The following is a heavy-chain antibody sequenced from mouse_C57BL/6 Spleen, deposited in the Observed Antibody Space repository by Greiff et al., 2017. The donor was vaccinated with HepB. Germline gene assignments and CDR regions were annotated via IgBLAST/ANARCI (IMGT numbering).Heavy chain of an antibody. CDR1: GFTFSSYA. V-gene: IGHV5-4*01. CDR3: ARDPRAYYCNSYYFDY. J-gene: IGHJ2*01. D-gene: IGHD2-10*01. Sequence: EVQLVESGGGLVKPGGSLKLSCAASGFTFSSYAMSWVRQTPEKRLEWVATISDGGSYTYYQDNVKGRFTISRDNAKNNLYPQMSHLKSEDTARYYCARDPRAYYCNSYYFDYWGQGTTLTVSS. CDR2: ISDGGSYT.